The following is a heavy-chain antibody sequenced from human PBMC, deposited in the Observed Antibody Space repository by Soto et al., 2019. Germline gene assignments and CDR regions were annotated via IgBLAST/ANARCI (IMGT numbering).Heavy chain of an antibody. CDR2: IYYSGST. CDR3: ARMGYCSSTSCYEYYMDV. J-gene: IGHJ6*03. Sequence: SETLSLTCTVSGGSISSYYWSWIRQPPGKGLEWIGYIYYSGSTNYNPSLKSRVTISVDTSKNQFSLKLSSVTAADTAVYYCARMGYCSSTSCYEYYMDVWGKGTTVTVSS. V-gene: IGHV4-59*12. CDR1: GGSISSYY. D-gene: IGHD2-2*01.